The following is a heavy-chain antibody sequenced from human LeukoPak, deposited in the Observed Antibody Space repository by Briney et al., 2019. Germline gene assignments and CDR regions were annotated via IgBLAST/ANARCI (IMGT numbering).Heavy chain of an antibody. Sequence: GGSLRLFCGASGFTFSHYAMHWVRQAPGKGLEEVAVIWYDGSHDTYTDSVKGRFTDSRDNFKNALHLQMNSLRVEDTAVYYCAKEGDYCSSSGCHKRGIDYWGQGTLVTVSS. V-gene: IGHV3-33*06. J-gene: IGHJ4*02. CDR2: IWYDGSHD. D-gene: IGHD2-2*01. CDR1: GFTFSHYA. CDR3: AKEGDYCSSSGCHKRGIDY.